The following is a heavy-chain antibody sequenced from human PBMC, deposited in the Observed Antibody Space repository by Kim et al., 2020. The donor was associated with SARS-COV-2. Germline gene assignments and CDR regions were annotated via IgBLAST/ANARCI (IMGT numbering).Heavy chain of an antibody. CDR2: ISGSGGST. CDR1: GFTFSSYA. J-gene: IGHJ4*02. CDR3: VAADGRYYFDY. D-gene: IGHD6-13*01. V-gene: IGHV3-23*01. Sequence: GGSLRLSCAASGFTFSSYAMSWVRQAPGKGLEWVSAISGSGGSTYYADSVKGRFTISRDNSKNTLYLQMNSLRAEDTAVYYCVAADGRYYFDYWGQGTLVTVSS.